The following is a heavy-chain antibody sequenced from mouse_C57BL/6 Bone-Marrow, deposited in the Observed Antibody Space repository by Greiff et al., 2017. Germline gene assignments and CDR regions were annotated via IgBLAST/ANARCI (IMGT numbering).Heavy chain of an antibody. V-gene: IGHV1-81*01. CDR2: IYPRSGNT. D-gene: IGHD2-2*01. Sequence: VQLQQSGAELARPGASVKLSCKASGYTFTSYGISWVKQRTGQGLEWIGEIYPRSGNTYYNEKFKGKATLTADKSSSTAYMELSSLTSEDSAVYFCARGGYPWFAYWGQGTLVTVSA. CDR1: GYTFTSYG. J-gene: IGHJ3*01. CDR3: ARGGYPWFAY.